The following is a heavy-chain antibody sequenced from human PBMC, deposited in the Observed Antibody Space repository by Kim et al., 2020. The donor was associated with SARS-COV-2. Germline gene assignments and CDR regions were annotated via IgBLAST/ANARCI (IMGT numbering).Heavy chain of an antibody. Sequence: GGSLRLSCAASGFTFDDYGMSWVRQAPGKGLEWVSGINWNGGSTGYADSVKGRFTISRDNAKNSLYLQMNSLRAEDTAFYYCARADYDFWSGYPSLNWFDPWGQGTLVTVSS. J-gene: IGHJ5*02. V-gene: IGHV3-20*04. CDR3: ARADYDFWSGYPSLNWFDP. CDR2: INWNGGST. CDR1: GFTFDDYG. D-gene: IGHD3-3*01.